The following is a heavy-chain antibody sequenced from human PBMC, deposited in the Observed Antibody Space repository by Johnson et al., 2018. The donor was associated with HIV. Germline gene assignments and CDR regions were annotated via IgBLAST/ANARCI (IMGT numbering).Heavy chain of an antibody. CDR2: ISWNSGSI. D-gene: IGHD4-17*01. J-gene: IGHJ3*02. V-gene: IGHV3-9*01. Sequence: VQLVESGGGLVQPGRSLRLSCAASGFTFDDYAMHWVRQAPGKGLEWVSGISWNSGSIGYADSVKGRFTISRDNAKNSLYLQMNSLRAEDTALYYCARDFNYGSPDGAFDIWGQGTMVTVSS. CDR1: GFTFDDYA. CDR3: ARDFNYGSPDGAFDI.